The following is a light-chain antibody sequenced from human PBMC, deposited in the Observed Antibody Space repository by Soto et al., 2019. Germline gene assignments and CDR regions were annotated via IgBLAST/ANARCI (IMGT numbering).Light chain of an antibody. Sequence: EIVMTQSPATLSVSPGERITLSCRASQSITTSLAWYQQKPGQAPRLLIYGASTRATNVPARFSDSGFGTEFILTISSLQPDDFATYWCQHYGGMWTFGQGTKVDIK. CDR3: QHYGGMWT. V-gene: IGKV3-15*01. CDR1: QSITTS. J-gene: IGKJ1*01. CDR2: GAS.